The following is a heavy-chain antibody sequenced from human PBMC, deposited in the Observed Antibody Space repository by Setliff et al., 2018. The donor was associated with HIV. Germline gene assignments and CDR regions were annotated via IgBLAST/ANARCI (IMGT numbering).Heavy chain of an antibody. CDR3: AGSIVVVTAAPLT. CDR1: GGSISSSSYY. J-gene: IGHJ5*02. D-gene: IGHD2-21*02. V-gene: IGHV4-39*01. CDR2: IYYSGST. Sequence: PSETLSLTCTVSGGSISSSSYYWGWIRQPPGKGREWIGNIYYSGSTYYNPSLKRRVTISVDTSKNQFSLKLSSVTAADTAVYYCAGSIVVVTAAPLTWGQGTLVTVSS.